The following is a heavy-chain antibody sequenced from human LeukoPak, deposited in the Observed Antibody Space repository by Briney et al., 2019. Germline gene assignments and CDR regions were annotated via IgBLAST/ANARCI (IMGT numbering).Heavy chain of an antibody. CDR1: GYTFTRYH. J-gene: IGHJ4*02. Sequence: ASVKVSCKTSGYTFTRYHIHWVRQAPGQGLEWMGVINPSGGTTTYAQNFQGRVTMTRDTSTITVYMELSSLRSDDTAVYYCAREAIFGVVREYYFDYWGQGALVPVS. V-gene: IGHV1-46*01. CDR2: INPSGGTT. D-gene: IGHD3-3*01. CDR3: AREAIFGVVREYYFDY.